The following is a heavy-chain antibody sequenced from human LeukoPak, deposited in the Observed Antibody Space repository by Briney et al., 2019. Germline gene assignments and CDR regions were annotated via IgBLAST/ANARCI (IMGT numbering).Heavy chain of an antibody. J-gene: IGHJ4*02. Sequence: GGSLRLSCAASGFTLSNHWMTWVRQVPGKGLEWVANIKQDGSEKYYVDSVKGRFTISRDNAKNSLYLQMNSLRAEDAAVYYCARDKEVYYYASGSLGYWGQGTLVTVSS. V-gene: IGHV3-7*03. D-gene: IGHD3-10*01. CDR2: IKQDGSEK. CDR1: GFTLSNHW. CDR3: ARDKEVYYYASGSLGY.